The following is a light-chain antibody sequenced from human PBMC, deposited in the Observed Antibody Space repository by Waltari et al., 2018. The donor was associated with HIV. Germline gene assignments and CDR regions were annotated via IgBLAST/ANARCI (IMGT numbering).Light chain of an antibody. CDR3: YSATDSSLKV. Sequence: SYELTQQSAVSVSPGQTARITCSGDVMSRKDVRWYQQQPGQAPILMIYKGRKRPSGIPKRFSGSTSGTTVTLTISGAQAEDEADYYCYSATDSSLKVFGAGTKLTVL. J-gene: IGLJ2*01. CDR2: KGR. CDR1: VMSRKD. V-gene: IGLV3-27*01.